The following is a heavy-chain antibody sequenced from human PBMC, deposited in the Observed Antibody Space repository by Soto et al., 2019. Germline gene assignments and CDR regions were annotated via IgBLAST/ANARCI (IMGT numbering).Heavy chain of an antibody. J-gene: IGHJ4*02. V-gene: IGHV3-43D*04. CDR2: TNSDGADS. CDR1: GFDFEGYA. Sequence: GGSLRLSCAAAGFDFEGYAMHWVRQVPGKGLEWVALTNSDGADSYYVDSVKGRFTISRDNAKTTLYLQMNRLRPEDTALYFCAKALYYYSSSPFDHWGQGTLVTVSS. CDR3: AKALYYYSSSPFDH. D-gene: IGHD3-22*01.